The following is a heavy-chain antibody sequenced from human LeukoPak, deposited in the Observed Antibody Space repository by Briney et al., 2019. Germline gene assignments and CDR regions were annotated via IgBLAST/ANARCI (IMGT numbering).Heavy chain of an antibody. D-gene: IGHD4-17*01. J-gene: IGHJ4*02. CDR3: ARDLSNDYGDPGSDY. V-gene: IGHV3-30-3*01. CDR2: ISYDGSNK. CDR1: GFTFSSYA. Sequence: GGSLRLSCAASGFTFSSYAMHWVRQAPGKGLEWVAVISYDGSNKYYADPVKGRFTISRDNSKNTLYLQMNSLRAEDTAVYYCARDLSNDYGDPGSDYWGQGTLVTVSS.